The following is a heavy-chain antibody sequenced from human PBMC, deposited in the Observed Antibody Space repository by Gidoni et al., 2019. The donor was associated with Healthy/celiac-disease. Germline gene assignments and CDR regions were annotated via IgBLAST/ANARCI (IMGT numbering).Heavy chain of an antibody. J-gene: IGHJ1*01. D-gene: IGHD6-19*01. CDR2: INPSGGST. V-gene: IGHV1-46*01. CDR3: AREYLSSGWMKTYFQH. CDR1: GYTFTSYY. Sequence: QVQLVQSGAEVKKPGASVKVSCKASGYTFTSYYMHWVRQAPGQGLEWMGIINPSGGSTSYAQKFQGRVTMTRDTSTSTVYMELSSLRSEDTAVYYCAREYLSSGWMKTYFQHWGQGTLVTVSS.